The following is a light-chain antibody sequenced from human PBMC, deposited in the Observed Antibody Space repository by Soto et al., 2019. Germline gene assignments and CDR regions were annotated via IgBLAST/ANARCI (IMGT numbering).Light chain of an antibody. J-gene: IGKJ3*01. CDR1: QSIASSY. CDR2: GTS. Sequence: ELVLTQSPGTLSLSPGERATLSCRASQSIASSYLAWYQQRPGQAPRLLVSGTSTRATGIPDRFGGSGSGTDFSLTISRLEPEDVAVYYCQHYGTSPFTFGPGSKVHIK. CDR3: QHYGTSPFT. V-gene: IGKV3-20*01.